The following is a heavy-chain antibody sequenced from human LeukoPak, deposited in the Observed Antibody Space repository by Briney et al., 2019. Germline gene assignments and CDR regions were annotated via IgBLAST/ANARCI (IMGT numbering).Heavy chain of an antibody. CDR2: IHYGGNT. Sequence: SETLSLTCTVSGASMNKYYWSWIRQPPGRGLEWIGYIHYGGNTNYSPSLKSRLTISVDRSNNQFSLSLTSVTAADTAVYYCARRSDLWSGFRSDYYYMDVWGNGTTVIVSS. J-gene: IGHJ6*03. CDR3: ARRSDLWSGFRSDYYYMDV. V-gene: IGHV4-59*08. D-gene: IGHD3-3*01. CDR1: GASMNKYY.